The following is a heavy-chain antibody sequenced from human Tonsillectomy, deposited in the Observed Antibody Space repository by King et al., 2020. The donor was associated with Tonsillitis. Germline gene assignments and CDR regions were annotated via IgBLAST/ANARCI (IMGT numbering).Heavy chain of an antibody. D-gene: IGHD6-13*01. V-gene: IGHV1-18*04. CDR1: GYTFTSYG. Sequence: QLVQSGAEVKKPGASVKVSCKASGYTFTSYGISWVRQAPGQGLEWMGWISAYNGNTNYAHKLQGRVTITTDTSTSTAYMELRRLRSDDTAVYYCARDPLAATGSGAFDIWGQGTLVTVSS. J-gene: IGHJ3*02. CDR3: ARDPLAATGSGAFDI. CDR2: ISAYNGNT.